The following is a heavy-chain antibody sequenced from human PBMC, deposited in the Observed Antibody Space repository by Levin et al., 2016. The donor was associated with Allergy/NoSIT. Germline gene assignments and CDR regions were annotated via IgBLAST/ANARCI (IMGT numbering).Heavy chain of an antibody. Sequence: GESLKISCAASGFTFSSYAMNWVRQAPGKGLEWVSVISGSGGDTFYADSVKGRFTISRDNSKNTLYLQMNSLRVEDTAVYYCAKDHESRAYCSGGSCYRFFDSWGQGTLVTVSS. CDR1: GFTFSSYA. CDR3: AKDHESRAYCSGGSCYRFFDS. CDR2: ISGSGGDT. D-gene: IGHD2-15*01. V-gene: IGHV3-23*01. J-gene: IGHJ4*02.